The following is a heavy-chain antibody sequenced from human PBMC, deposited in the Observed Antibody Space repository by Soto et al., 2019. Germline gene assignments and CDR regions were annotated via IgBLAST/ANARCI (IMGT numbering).Heavy chain of an antibody. CDR1: GGSFSDFY. CDR2: ISHSGSP. CDR3: AKKGQYSQYGLDL. D-gene: IGHD2-15*01. V-gene: IGHV4-34*01. J-gene: IGHJ6*02. Sequence: PSETLSLTCAVYGGSFSDFYWSLLRQPPGQGLRWIGEISHSGSPIYNPSLKSRVTISVDMSKNQFSLYLRSATAADTAVYYCAKKGQYSQYGLDLWGRGTPVTVSS.